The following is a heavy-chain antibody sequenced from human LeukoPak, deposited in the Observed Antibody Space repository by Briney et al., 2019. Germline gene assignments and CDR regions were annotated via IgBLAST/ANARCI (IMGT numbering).Heavy chain of an antibody. Sequence: GESLKISCVGSGYIFTNYWIAWVRQVPGKGLEWMGIFYPGDSDTTYSPSFERQVTVSADKSISTAYLQWSSLKASDTAVYYCTKGVSGTYFGMDVWGRGTTVSVS. CDR3: TKGVSGTYFGMDV. CDR1: GYIFTNYW. V-gene: IGHV5-51*01. CDR2: FYPGDSDT. J-gene: IGHJ6*02. D-gene: IGHD3-10*01.